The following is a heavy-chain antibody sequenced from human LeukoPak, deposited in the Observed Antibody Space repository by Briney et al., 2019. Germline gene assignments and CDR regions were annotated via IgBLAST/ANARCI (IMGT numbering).Heavy chain of an antibody. Sequence: PSETLSLNCTVSGDSLSSYYWSWIRQPPGKRLELIGYFYYSGSTDYNPSLKSRVTISIDTSKNQFSLKLSSVTAADTAIYYCASGSETWGLLPKFYFDHWGQGTLVTVSS. V-gene: IGHV4-59*01. J-gene: IGHJ4*02. CDR2: FYYSGST. CDR3: ASGSETWGLLPKFYFDH. CDR1: GDSLSSYY. D-gene: IGHD1-26*01.